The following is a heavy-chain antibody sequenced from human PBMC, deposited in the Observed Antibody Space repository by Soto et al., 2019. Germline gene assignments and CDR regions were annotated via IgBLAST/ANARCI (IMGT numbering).Heavy chain of an antibody. V-gene: IGHV5-51*01. CDR1: GYSFTTYW. CDR2: IYPGDSDT. Sequence: GESLKISCKGSGYSFTTYWIVWVRQMPGKGLEWMGIIYPGDSDTRYSPSFQGQVTISADKSISVAYLQWSSLKASDTAIYYCARRKGGITGTTYFDYWGQGTQVTVSS. CDR3: ARRKGGITGTTYFDY. J-gene: IGHJ4*02. D-gene: IGHD1-7*01.